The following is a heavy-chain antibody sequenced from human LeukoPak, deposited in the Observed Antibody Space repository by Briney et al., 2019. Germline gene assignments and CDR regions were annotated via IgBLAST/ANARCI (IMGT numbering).Heavy chain of an antibody. CDR1: GYRFTDHF. CDR2: INPNSGGT. V-gene: IGHV1-2*02. Sequence: VASVKVSCKASGYRFTDHFVQWVRQAPGQGLEWMGWINPNSGGTNYAQKFQGRVTLTRDTSITTAYMEVSSLRSDDTAVYYCVTSITIFGVALNWGQGTLVTVSS. J-gene: IGHJ4*02. D-gene: IGHD3-3*01. CDR3: VTSITIFGVALN.